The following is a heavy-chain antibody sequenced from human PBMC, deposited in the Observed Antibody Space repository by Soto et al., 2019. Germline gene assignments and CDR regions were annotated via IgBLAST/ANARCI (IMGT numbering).Heavy chain of an antibody. Sequence: GGSLRLSCAASGFTFSSYSMNWVRQAPGKGLEWVSYISSSSSTIYYADSLKGRFTISRDNAKNSLYLQMNSLRAEDTAVYYCARGDSSGWYVDGGGDYWGQGTLVTVSS. V-gene: IGHV3-48*01. CDR1: GFTFSSYS. J-gene: IGHJ4*02. CDR2: ISSSSSTI. CDR3: ARGDSSGWYVDGGGDY. D-gene: IGHD6-19*01.